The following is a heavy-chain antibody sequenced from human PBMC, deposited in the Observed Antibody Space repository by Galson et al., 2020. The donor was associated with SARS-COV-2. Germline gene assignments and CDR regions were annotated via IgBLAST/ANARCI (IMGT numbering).Heavy chain of an antibody. D-gene: IGHD1-1*01. CDR3: ARGGLELRYAFDV. V-gene: IGHV3-30-3*01. CDR1: GFTFSSYT. CDR2: ISDDGGNK. Sequence: TGGSLRLTCEASGFTFSSYTMPWVRQAPGKGLEWVAVISDDGGNKYYADSVKGRFTISRDNSKNTLYLHMNSLRAEDTAVYYCARGGLELRYAFDVWGQGTMVTVSS. J-gene: IGHJ3*01.